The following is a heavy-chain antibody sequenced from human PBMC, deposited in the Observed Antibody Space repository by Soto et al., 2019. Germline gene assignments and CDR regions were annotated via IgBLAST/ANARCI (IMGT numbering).Heavy chain of an antibody. J-gene: IGHJ5*02. CDR3: VRGGSNYAS. D-gene: IGHD4-4*01. V-gene: IGHV3-7*01. Sequence: EVQLVESGGGLAQPGGSLRLSCTASGFTFSDSWMTWVRQSPGKGLEWVARIKPDESEKKYADSVKGRFTISRDNVKNSMYLQMAGLRGEDTAVYYCVRGGSNYASWGQGTLVTVSS. CDR1: GFTFSDSW. CDR2: IKPDESEK.